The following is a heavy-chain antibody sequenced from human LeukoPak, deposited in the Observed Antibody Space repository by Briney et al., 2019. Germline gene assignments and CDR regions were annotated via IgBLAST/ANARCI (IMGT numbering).Heavy chain of an antibody. V-gene: IGHV4-34*01. CDR1: GGSFSGYY. CDR3: ARDRVYMDV. CDR2: INHSGST. J-gene: IGHJ6*03. D-gene: IGHD1-14*01. Sequence: SETLSLTCAVYGGSFSGYYWSWIRQPPGKGLEWIGEINHSGSTNYNPSLKSRVTISVDTSKNQFSLKLSSVAAADTAVYYCARDRVYMDVWGKGTTVTVSS.